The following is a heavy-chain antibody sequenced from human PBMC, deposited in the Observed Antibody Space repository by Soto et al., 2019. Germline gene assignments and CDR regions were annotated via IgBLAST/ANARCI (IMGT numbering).Heavy chain of an antibody. CDR3: ARRPREEVVVAATGGYYYYYYMDV. V-gene: IGHV4-59*08. Sequence: SETLSLTCTVSGGSISSYYWSWIRQPPGKGLEWIGYIYYSGSTNYNPSLKSRVTISVDTSKNQFSLKLSSVTAADTAVYYCARRPREEVVVAATGGYYYYYYMDVWGKGTTVTVSS. D-gene: IGHD2-15*01. CDR2: IYYSGST. J-gene: IGHJ6*03. CDR1: GGSISSYY.